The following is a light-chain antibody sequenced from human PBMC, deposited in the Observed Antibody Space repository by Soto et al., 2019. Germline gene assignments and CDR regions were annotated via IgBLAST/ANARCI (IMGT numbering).Light chain of an antibody. V-gene: IGKV3D-15*01. CDR3: QXYDDSLLT. Sequence: EILLTQSPATLSVSPGERATLSSRASQSVNTNLAWYQQRPGQAPRLLIYAASTRVEGIPDRCSGSGSGTDFTLTIGRLEPEDFAMYVCQXYDDSLLTFGPGTKVDIK. CDR1: QSVNTN. CDR2: AAS. J-gene: IGKJ3*01.